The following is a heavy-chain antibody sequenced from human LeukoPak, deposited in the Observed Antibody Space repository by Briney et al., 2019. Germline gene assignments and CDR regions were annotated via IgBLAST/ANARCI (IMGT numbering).Heavy chain of an antibody. CDR1: GGTFSSYA. CDR3: AKDRPGLITIFGVAKGSLDAFDI. D-gene: IGHD3-3*01. Sequence: VKFSCKASGGTFSSYAISWVRQAPGQGLEWMGGIIPIFGTANYAQKFQGRVTITTDESTSTAYMELSSLRSEDTAVYYCAKDRPGLITIFGVAKGSLDAFDIWGQGTMVTVSS. V-gene: IGHV1-69*05. CDR2: IIPIFGTA. J-gene: IGHJ3*02.